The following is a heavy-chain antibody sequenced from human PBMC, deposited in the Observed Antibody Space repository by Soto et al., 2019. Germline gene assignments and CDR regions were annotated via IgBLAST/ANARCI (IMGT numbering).Heavy chain of an antibody. Sequence: QVQLVQSGAEVKKPGSSVKVSCKASRGTFSSYAISWVRQAPGQGLEWVGGIIPIFGTTTYAQKFRGRVTIIADESTSTAYMALSRLRSEDTGVYFCAFYWSPGNWFDPWGQGTLVTVSS. V-gene: IGHV1-69*01. CDR1: RGTFSSYA. J-gene: IGHJ5*02. D-gene: IGHD2-8*02. CDR3: AFYWSPGNWFDP. CDR2: IIPIFGTT.